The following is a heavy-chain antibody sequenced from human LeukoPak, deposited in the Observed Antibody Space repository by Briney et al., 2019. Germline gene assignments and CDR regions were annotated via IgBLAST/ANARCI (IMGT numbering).Heavy chain of an antibody. CDR1: GGTLSSYA. CDR3: TTLELADY. Sequence: SVKVSCKASGGTLSSYAISWVRQAPGQGLEWVGKIIPTIDMADYAQKFQGRVTMTRDASISTAYMELSRLRSDDTAEYYCTTLELADYWGQGTLVTVSS. D-gene: IGHD3-3*01. V-gene: IGHV1-69*04. CDR2: IIPTIDMA. J-gene: IGHJ4*02.